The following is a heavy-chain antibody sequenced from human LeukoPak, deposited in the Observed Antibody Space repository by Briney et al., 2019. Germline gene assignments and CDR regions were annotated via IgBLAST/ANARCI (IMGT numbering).Heavy chain of an antibody. Sequence: SEKLSLTGTVSGGSRSNSSYDWGWIRQPPGKGLEWIGSIYYSGSTYYNPSLKSRVTISVDTSKNQFSLKLSSVTAADTAVYYCVTSRMSWFDPWGQGTLVTVSS. D-gene: IGHD2-15*01. CDR2: IYYSGST. CDR3: VTSRMSWFDP. V-gene: IGHV4-39*07. CDR1: GGSRSNSSYD. J-gene: IGHJ5*02.